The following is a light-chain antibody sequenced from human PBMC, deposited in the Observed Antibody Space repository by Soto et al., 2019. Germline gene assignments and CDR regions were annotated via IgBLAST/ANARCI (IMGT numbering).Light chain of an antibody. V-gene: IGLV1-51*02. CDR3: GTWDSSLSAVV. J-gene: IGLJ2*01. CDR2: ENN. Sequence: QSVLTQPPSVSAAPGQTVTISCSGSSSNIGNNYVSWYQQLPGTAPKLLIYENNKRPSGISDRFSGSKSGTSATLGITGLQTGDEADYYCGTWDSSLSAVVFGGGTKLTVL. CDR1: SSNIGNNY.